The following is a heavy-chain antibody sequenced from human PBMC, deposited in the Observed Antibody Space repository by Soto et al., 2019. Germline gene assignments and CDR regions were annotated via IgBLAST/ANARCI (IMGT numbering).Heavy chain of an antibody. CDR2: IYWDDDK. V-gene: IGHV2-5*02. Sequence: QITLKESGPTLVKPTQTLTLTCTFSGFSLSTNGVGVGWIRQPPGKALEWLAVIYWDDDKYYSPSLKSRVTITKDTSKNQVVVTMTNMDHVDTATYYGAHRRVAVGFAYWGQGTLVTVSS. J-gene: IGHJ4*02. D-gene: IGHD6-19*01. CDR3: AHRRVAVGFAY. CDR1: GFSLSTNGVG.